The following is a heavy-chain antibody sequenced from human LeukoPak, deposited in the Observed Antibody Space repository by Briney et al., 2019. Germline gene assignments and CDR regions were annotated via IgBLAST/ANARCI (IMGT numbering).Heavy chain of an antibody. CDR3: ARVHPYSSSSGVDY. Sequence: PSQTLSLTCTVSGASISSGGYYCSWIRQHPGKGLEWIGYIYYSGSTYYNPSLKSRVTISVDTSKNQFSLRLSSVTAADTAVYYCARVHPYSSSSGVDYWGQGTLVTVSS. D-gene: IGHD6-6*01. J-gene: IGHJ4*02. V-gene: IGHV4-31*03. CDR2: IYYSGST. CDR1: GASISSGGYY.